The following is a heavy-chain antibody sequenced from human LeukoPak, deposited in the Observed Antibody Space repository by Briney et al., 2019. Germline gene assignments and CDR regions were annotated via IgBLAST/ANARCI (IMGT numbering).Heavy chain of an antibody. D-gene: IGHD3-10*01. Sequence: KRSETLSLTCTVSGGSISSYYWSWIRQPPGKGLEWIGYIYYSGSTNYNPSLKSRVTISVDTSKNQFSLKLSSVTAADTAVYYCARFRRDDAFDIWGQGTMVTVSS. J-gene: IGHJ3*02. CDR1: GGSISSYY. V-gene: IGHV4-59*08. CDR3: ARFRRDDAFDI. CDR2: IYYSGST.